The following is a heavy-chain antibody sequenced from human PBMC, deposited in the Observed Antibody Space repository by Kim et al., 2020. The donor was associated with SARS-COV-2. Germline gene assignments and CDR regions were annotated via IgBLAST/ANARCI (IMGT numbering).Heavy chain of an antibody. CDR2: IRSKANSYAT. J-gene: IGHJ5*02. CDR3: TRHRDPYYSNWFDP. V-gene: IGHV3-73*01. CDR1: GFTFSGSA. Sequence: GGSLRLSCAASGFTFSGSAMHWVRQASGKGLEWVGRIRSKANSYATAYAASVKGRFTISRDDSKNTAYLQMNSLKTEDTAVYYCTRHRDPYYSNWFDPWGQGTLVTVSS. D-gene: IGHD3-22*01.